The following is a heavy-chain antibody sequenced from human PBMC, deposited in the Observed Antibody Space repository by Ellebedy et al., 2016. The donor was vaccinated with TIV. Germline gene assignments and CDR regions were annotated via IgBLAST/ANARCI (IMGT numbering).Heavy chain of an antibody. Sequence: GESLKISXAASGFTFDDYTMHWVRQAPGKGLEWVSLISWDGGSTYYADSVKGRFTISRDNSKNSLYLQMNSLRTEDTALYYCAKADGDPLDAFDIWGQGTMVTVSS. CDR2: ISWDGGST. D-gene: IGHD4-17*01. J-gene: IGHJ3*02. CDR1: GFTFDDYT. CDR3: AKADGDPLDAFDI. V-gene: IGHV3-43*01.